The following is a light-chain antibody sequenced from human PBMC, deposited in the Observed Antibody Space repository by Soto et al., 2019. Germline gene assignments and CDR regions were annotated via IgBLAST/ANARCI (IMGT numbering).Light chain of an antibody. V-gene: IGLV2-14*01. CDR1: STDVGGYNY. CDR2: EVN. Sequence: SALAQPSSVSGSPGQSITISCTGTSTDVGGYNYVSWYQHHPGKGPKLLIYEVNNRPSGVSDRFPGSKSGNKASLTISNLEAEDESDYYCGSYTSTDTPFVFGTGTRSPS. J-gene: IGLJ1*01. CDR3: GSYTSTDTPFV.